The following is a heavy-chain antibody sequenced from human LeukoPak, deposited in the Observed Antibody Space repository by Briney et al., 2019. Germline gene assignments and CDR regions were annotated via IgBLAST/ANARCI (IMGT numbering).Heavy chain of an antibody. D-gene: IGHD3-3*01. CDR3: ARAPGITIFGVVTQYYYYYYGMDV. CDR2: IYSGGST. V-gene: IGHV3-66*01. CDR1: GFTVSSNY. Sequence: SGGSLRLSCAASGFTVSSNYMSWVRQAPGKGLEWVSVIYSGGSTYYADSVKGRFTISRDNSKNTLYLQMNSLRAEDTAVYYCARAPGITIFGVVTQYYYYYYGMDVWGQGTTVTVSS. J-gene: IGHJ6*02.